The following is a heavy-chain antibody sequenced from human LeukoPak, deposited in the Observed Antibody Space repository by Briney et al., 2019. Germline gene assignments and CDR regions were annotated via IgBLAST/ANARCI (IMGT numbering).Heavy chain of an antibody. V-gene: IGHV1-18*01. CDR2: VRAYNGNT. CDR3: ARMYYYDSSGYYPVGWYFDH. J-gene: IGHJ2*01. Sequence: ASVKVSCKASGYTFSNYAISWVRQAPGQGLEWMGWVRAYNGNTNYAQRLQGRVTMTTDTSTNTAYMELRSLRSDDTAVYYCARMYYYDSSGYYPVGWYFDHWGRGTLVTVSS. CDR1: GYTFSNYA. D-gene: IGHD3-22*01.